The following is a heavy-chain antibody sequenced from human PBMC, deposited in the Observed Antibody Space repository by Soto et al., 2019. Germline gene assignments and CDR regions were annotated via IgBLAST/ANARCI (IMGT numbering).Heavy chain of an antibody. J-gene: IGHJ5*02. V-gene: IGHV1-18*04. CDR3: AIIVVVTGWFDP. Sequence: GSVKVSWKASGYTFTSYGISWVRQAPGQGLEWMGWISAYNGNTNYAQRLQGRVTMTTDTSTSTAYMELRSLRSYDTAVYYCAIIVVVTGWFDPWGQGTMVTVSS. CDR1: GYTFTSYG. D-gene: IGHD2-2*01. CDR2: ISAYNGNT.